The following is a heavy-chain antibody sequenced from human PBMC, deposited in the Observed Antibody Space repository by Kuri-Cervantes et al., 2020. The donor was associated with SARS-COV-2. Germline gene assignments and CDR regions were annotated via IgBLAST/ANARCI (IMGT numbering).Heavy chain of an antibody. V-gene: IGHV1-69*04. CDR2: IIPIFGIA. CDR3: ARAAVADNLSDY. CDR1: GGTFSSYA. Sequence: SVKVSCKASGGTFSSYAISWVRQATGQGLEWMGRIIPIFGIANYAQKFQGRVTITADKSTSTAYMELSSLRSEDTAVYYCARAAVADNLSDYWGQGTLVTVSS. D-gene: IGHD6-13*01. J-gene: IGHJ4*02.